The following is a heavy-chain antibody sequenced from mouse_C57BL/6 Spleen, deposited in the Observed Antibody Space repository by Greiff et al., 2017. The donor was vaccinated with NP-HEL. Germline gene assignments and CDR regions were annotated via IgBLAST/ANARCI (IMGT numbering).Heavy chain of an antibody. D-gene: IGHD1-1*01. V-gene: IGHV1-82*01. J-gene: IGHJ4*01. CDR3: ARRYYGSNFYAMDY. CDR2: IYPGDGDT. CDR1: GYAFSSSW. Sequence: QVQLQQSGPELVKPGASVKISCKASGYAFSSSWMNWVKQRPGKGLEWIGRIYPGDGDTNYNGKFKGKATLTADKFSSTAYMQLSSLTSEDSAVYFCARRYYGSNFYAMDYWGQGTSVTVSS.